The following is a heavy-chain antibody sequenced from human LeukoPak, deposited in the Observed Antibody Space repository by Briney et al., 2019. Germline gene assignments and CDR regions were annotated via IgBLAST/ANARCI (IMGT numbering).Heavy chain of an antibody. J-gene: IGHJ6*03. CDR3: LPPPYSSSYYMDV. CDR1: GFTFSSYW. V-gene: IGHV3-74*01. Sequence: GGSLRLSCAASGFTFSSYWIHWVRQAPGKGLVWVSRINSDGSSTSYADSVKGRFTISRDNAKNTLYLQMNSLRAEDTAVYYCLPPPYSSSYYMDVWGKGTTVTVSS. CDR2: INSDGSST. D-gene: IGHD6-13*01.